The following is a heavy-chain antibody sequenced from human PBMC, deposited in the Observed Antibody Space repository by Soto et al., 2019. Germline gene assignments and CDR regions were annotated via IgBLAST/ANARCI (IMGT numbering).Heavy chain of an antibody. CDR2: ISSSSSYI. Sequence: EVQLVESGGGLVQPGGSLRLSCALSGFTFSYYSITWVRQAPGKGLEWVSYISSSSSYIYYADSVKGRFTISRDNAEISLYVQMDSLRVASTAVYYCARGEGIGDPMIDNWGQGTMVTVSS. V-gene: IGHV3-21*01. CDR3: ARGEGIGDPMIDN. CDR1: GFTFSYYS. D-gene: IGHD2-21*02. J-gene: IGHJ4*02.